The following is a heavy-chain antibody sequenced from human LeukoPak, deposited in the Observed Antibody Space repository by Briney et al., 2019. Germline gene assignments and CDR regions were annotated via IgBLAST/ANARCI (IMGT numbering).Heavy chain of an antibody. Sequence: ASVKVSYKASGYTFTGYYMHWVRQAPGQGLEWMGWINPNSGGTNYAQKFQGRVTMTRDTSISTAYMELSRLRSDDTAVYYCARDRKAYYYGMDVWGQGTTVTVSS. V-gene: IGHV1-2*02. CDR2: INPNSGGT. CDR1: GYTFTGYY. CDR3: ARDRKAYYYGMDV. J-gene: IGHJ6*02.